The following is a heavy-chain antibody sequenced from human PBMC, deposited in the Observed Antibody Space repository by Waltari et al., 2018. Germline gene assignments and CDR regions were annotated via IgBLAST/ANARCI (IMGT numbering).Heavy chain of an antibody. CDR3: ARRTGTIQAAHFDY. J-gene: IGHJ4*02. Sequence: EVQLVASGGGLVQPGGSMRLSCPASGFAFGSYGMKWVRQAPGKGLEWVSYISSSGSTIYYADSVKGRFTISRDNAKNSLYLQMNSLRAEDTAVYYCARRTGTIQAAHFDYWGQGTLVTVSS. D-gene: IGHD1-1*01. V-gene: IGHV3-48*03. CDR2: ISSSGSTI. CDR1: GFAFGSYG.